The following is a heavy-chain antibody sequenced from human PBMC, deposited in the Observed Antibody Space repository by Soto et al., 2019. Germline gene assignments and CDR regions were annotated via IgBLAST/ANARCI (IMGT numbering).Heavy chain of an antibody. V-gene: IGHV4-59*01. CDR2: ISYSGNT. Sequence: SETLSLTCTVSGGSIISGYWSWIRQPPGEGLEWIGYISYSGNTNYNPSLKSRVTMSVDTPKNQFSLRLSSVTTADTAVYYCAGLRGYAGSPIDYWGQGTLVTVSS. D-gene: IGHD2-15*01. J-gene: IGHJ4*02. CDR3: AGLRGYAGSPIDY. CDR1: GGSIISGY.